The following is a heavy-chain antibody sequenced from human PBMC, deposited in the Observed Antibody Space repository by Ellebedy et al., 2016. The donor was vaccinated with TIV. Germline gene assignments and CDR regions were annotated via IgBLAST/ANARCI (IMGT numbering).Heavy chain of an antibody. CDR2: IKQDGGEK. CDR3: ASNPTELLLAFDI. CDR1: GFTFSNYW. Sequence: PGGSLRLACAASGFTFSNYWMSWVRQAPGKGLEWVANIKQDGGEKNYVDSVKGRFIISRDNAKNSLYLQMNSLRAEDTAVYYCASNPTELLLAFDIWGQGTMVTVSS. V-gene: IGHV3-7*01. J-gene: IGHJ3*02. D-gene: IGHD1-7*01.